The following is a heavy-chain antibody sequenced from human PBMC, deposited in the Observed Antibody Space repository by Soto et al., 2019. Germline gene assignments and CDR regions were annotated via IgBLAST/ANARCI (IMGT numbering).Heavy chain of an antibody. CDR1: GGSISHHY. CDR2: MYVTGIT. Sequence: SETLSLTCTVSGGSISHHYWSWIRQPAGTRLEWIGRMYVTGITNYNPSLKNRVSMSIDTSKNQFSLKLSSVTAADTAVYYCARDGGYTGYEEGNPFDIWGQGTMVTVSS. CDR3: ARDGGYTGYEEGNPFDI. J-gene: IGHJ3*02. D-gene: IGHD5-12*01. V-gene: IGHV4-4*07.